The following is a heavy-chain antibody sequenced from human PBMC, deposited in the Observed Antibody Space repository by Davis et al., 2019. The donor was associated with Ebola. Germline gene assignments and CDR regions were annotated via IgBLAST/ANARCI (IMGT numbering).Heavy chain of an antibody. D-gene: IGHD5-18*01. CDR1: GFTFSNAW. Sequence: GESLKISCAASGFTFSNAWMSWVRQAPGKGLEWVGRIKSKTDGGTTDYAAPVKGRFTISRDDSKNTLYLQMNSLKTEDTAMYYCTQVGYSLPNNWFDPWGQGTPVTVSS. CDR3: TQVGYSLPNNWFDP. V-gene: IGHV3-15*01. J-gene: IGHJ5*02. CDR2: IKSKTDGGTT.